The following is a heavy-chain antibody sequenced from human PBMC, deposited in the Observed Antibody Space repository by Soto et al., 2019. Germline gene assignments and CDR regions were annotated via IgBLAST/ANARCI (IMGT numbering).Heavy chain of an antibody. D-gene: IGHD3-3*01. CDR2: IIPILGIA. Sequence: ASVKVSCKASGGTFSSYTISWVRQAPGQGLEWMGRIIPILGIANYAQKFQGRVTITADKSTSTAYMELSSLRSEDTAVYYCARELRFLEWLPHPDAFDIWGQGTMGTVSS. CDR3: ARELRFLEWLPHPDAFDI. J-gene: IGHJ3*02. CDR1: GGTFSSYT. V-gene: IGHV1-69*04.